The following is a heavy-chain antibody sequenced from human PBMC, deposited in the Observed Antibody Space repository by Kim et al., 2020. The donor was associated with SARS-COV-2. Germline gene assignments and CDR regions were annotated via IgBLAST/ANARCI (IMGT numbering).Heavy chain of an antibody. CDR1: GDSVSSNSAA. V-gene: IGHV6-1*01. CDR2: TYYRSKWYN. D-gene: IGHD6-13*01. CDR3: ARVSGWPGSFEVAAAGHSPSAFDI. Sequence: SQTLSLTCAISGDSVSSNSAAWNWIRQSPSRGLEWLGRTYYRSKWYNDYAVSVKSRITINPDTSKNQFSLQLNSVTPEDTAVYYCARVSGWPGSFEVAAAGHSPSAFDIWGQGTMVTVSS. J-gene: IGHJ3*02.